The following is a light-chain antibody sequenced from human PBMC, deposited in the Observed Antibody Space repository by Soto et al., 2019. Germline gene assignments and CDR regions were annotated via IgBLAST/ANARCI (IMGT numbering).Light chain of an antibody. CDR2: EVN. J-gene: IGLJ3*02. CDR3: SSWTSSTTQV. CDR1: SSDVGGFDF. V-gene: IGLV2-14*01. Sequence: QSVLTQPASVSGSLGQSITISCTGTSSDVGGFDFVSWYQQHPGKAPKLMIYEVNNRPSGVSNRFSGSKSGNTASLTISGLQAEDEADYNCSSWTSSTTQVLGGGTKLTVL.